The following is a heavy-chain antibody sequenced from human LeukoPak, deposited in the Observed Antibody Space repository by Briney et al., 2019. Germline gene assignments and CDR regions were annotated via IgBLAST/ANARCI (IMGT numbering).Heavy chain of an antibody. CDR2: IRSKAYGGTT. V-gene: IGHV3-49*03. CDR1: GFTFGDYA. CDR3: TRDQRWLQLYAFDI. J-gene: IGHJ3*02. Sequence: PGGSLRLSCTASGFTFGDYAMSWFRQAPGKGLEWVGFIRSKAYGGTTEYAASVKGRFTISRDDPKSIAYLQMNSLKTEDTAVYYCTRDQRWLQLYAFDIWGQGTMVTVSS. D-gene: IGHD5-24*01.